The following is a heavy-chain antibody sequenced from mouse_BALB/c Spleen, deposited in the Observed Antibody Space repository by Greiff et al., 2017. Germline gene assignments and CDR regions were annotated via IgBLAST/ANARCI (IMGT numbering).Heavy chain of an antibody. CDR2: IDPETGGT. Sequence: VKLMESGAELVRPGASVTLSCKASGYTFTDYEMHWVKQTPVHGLEWIGAIDPETGGTAYNQKFKGKATLTADKSSSTAYMELRSLTSEDSAVYYCTRSRYGSRLFDYWGQGTTLTVSS. V-gene: IGHV1-15*01. D-gene: IGHD1-1*01. J-gene: IGHJ2*01. CDR3: TRSRYGSRLFDY. CDR1: GYTFTDYE.